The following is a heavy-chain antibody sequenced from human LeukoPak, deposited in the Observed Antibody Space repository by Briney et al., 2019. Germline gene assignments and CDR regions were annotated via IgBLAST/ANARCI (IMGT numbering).Heavy chain of an antibody. CDR2: INHSGST. V-gene: IGHV4-34*01. J-gene: IGHJ3*02. CDR1: GGSFSGNY. CDR3: ARAGRWEGRPHAFDI. D-gene: IGHD1-26*01. Sequence: SETLSLTCAVYGGSFSGNYWSWIRQPPGKGLEWIGEINHSGSTNYNPSLKSRVTISVDTSKSQFSLKLSSVTAADTAVYYCARAGRWEGRPHAFDIWGQGTMVTVSS.